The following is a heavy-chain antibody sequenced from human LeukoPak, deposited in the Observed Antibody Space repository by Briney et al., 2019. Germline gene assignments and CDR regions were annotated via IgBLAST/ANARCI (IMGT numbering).Heavy chain of an antibody. Sequence: GGSLRLSCAASGFTFRNYGMHWVRQAPGKGLEWVAVVANDGSNKYSDDGSEKYYADSVRGRFTISRDTAKNVVFLQMNSLRAEDTAVYYCARASSSHWHYWYFDLWGRGSLVTVSS. D-gene: IGHD6-13*01. CDR3: ARASSSHWHYWYFDL. CDR1: GFTFRNYG. V-gene: IGHV3-30*03. CDR2: VANDGSNKYSDDGSEK. J-gene: IGHJ2*01.